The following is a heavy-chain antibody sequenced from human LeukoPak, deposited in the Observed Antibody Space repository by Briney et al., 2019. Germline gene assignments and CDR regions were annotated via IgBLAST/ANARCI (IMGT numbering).Heavy chain of an antibody. CDR3: ALDGDSRGY. J-gene: IGHJ3*01. D-gene: IGHD6-25*01. CDR1: GGSFSGYY. CDR2: INHSGSA. V-gene: IGHV4-34*01. Sequence: PSETLSLTCAVYGGSFSGYYWSWIRQPPGKGLEWIGEINHSGSANYNPSLKSRVTISVDTSKNQFSLKLSSVTAADTAVYYCALDGDSRGYWGQGTMVTVSS.